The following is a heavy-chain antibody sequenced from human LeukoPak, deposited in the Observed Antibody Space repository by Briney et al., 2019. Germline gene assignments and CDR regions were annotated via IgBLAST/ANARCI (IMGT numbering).Heavy chain of an antibody. D-gene: IGHD3-10*01. CDR1: GFTFSSYA. CDR3: AAMVPYYYYGMDV. J-gene: IGHJ6*02. CDR2: ISGSGGST. V-gene: IGHV3-23*01. Sequence: PGGSLRLSCAAPGFTFSSYAMSWVRQAPGKGLEWVSAISGSGGSTYYADSVKGRLTISRDNSRNTLYLQMNSLRAEDTAVYYCAAMVPYYYYGMDVRGQGTTVTVSS.